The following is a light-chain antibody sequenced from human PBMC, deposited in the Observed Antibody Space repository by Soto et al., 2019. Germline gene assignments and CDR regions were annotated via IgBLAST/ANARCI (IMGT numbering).Light chain of an antibody. CDR1: ISYMGGYNY. V-gene: IGLV2-14*03. CDR3: SSYTSRSTLGV. CDR2: DVS. J-gene: IGLJ2*01. Sequence: QSALTQPASVSGSPGQSITISCTGTISYMGGYNYVSWYQQHPGKAPKLMIYDVSNRPSGVSYRFSGSKSGNTASLTITGLQAEDEADYYCSSYTSRSTLGVFGGGTKLTVL.